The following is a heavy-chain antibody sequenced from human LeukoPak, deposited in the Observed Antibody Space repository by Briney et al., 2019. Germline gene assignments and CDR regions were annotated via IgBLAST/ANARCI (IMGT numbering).Heavy chain of an antibody. D-gene: IGHD1-1*01. CDR3: ANTIWNDERAFGY. CDR1: GFTFSSYG. CDR2: IRYDGSNK. V-gene: IGHV3-30*02. Sequence: GGSLRLFCAASGFTFSSYGMHWVRQAPGKGLEWVAFIRYDGSNKYFEAFVEGRFTISRHNSKRTLHPQMSRLRADDTAGYLLANTIWNDERAFGYWGQGTLVTVSS. J-gene: IGHJ4*02.